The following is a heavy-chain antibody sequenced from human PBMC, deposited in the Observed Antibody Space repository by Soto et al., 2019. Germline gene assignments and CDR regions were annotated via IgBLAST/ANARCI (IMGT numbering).Heavy chain of an antibody. Sequence: GGSLRLSCAASGFTFSSYSMNWVRQAPGKGLEWVSSISSSSSYIYYADSVKGRFTISRDNAKNSLYLQMNSLRAEDTAVYYCASRGYCSGGSCYFSGGLGNDAFDIWGQGTMVTVSS. CDR3: ASRGYCSGGSCYFSGGLGNDAFDI. J-gene: IGHJ3*02. CDR1: GFTFSSYS. D-gene: IGHD2-15*01. V-gene: IGHV3-21*01. CDR2: ISSSSSYI.